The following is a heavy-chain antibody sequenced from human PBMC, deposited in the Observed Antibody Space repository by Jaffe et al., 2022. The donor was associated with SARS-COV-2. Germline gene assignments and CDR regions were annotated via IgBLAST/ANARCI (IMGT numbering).Heavy chain of an antibody. CDR3: AKRPAVGTAFFEY. D-gene: IGHD6-19*01. CDR1: GFTFSNYA. CDR2: VTGSGGAT. V-gene: IGHV3-23*01. J-gene: IGHJ4*02. Sequence: EVQLLESGGGLVQPGGSLRLSCAASGFTFSNYAMSWVRQAPGKGLEWISSVTGSGGATFYPDSVKGRFTISRDNSKNTLYLQMNSLRAEDTAVYYCAKRPAVGTAFFEYWGQGALVTVSS.